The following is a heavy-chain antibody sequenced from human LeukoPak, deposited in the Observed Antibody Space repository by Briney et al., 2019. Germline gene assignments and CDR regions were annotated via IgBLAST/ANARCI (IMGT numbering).Heavy chain of an antibody. CDR3: ARRSVVIIPPFYYYHMDV. Sequence: SETLSLTCTVSGGSISSGSYYWSWIRQPAGKGLEWIGRIYTSGSTNYNPSLKSRVTISVDTSKNQFSLKLSSVTAADTAVYYCARRSVVIIPPFYYYHMDVWGKGTTVTVSS. J-gene: IGHJ6*03. CDR2: IYTSGST. V-gene: IGHV4-61*02. CDR1: GGSISSGSYY. D-gene: IGHD3-3*01.